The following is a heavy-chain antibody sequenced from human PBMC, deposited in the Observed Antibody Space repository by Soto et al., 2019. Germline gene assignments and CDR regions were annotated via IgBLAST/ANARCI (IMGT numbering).Heavy chain of an antibody. Sequence: GGSLRLSCAAFGFTFSSYAMSWVRQAPGKGLEWVSAISGSGGSTYYADSVKGRFTISRDNSKNTLYLQMNSLRAEDTAVYYCAKDDYIRDWYMDVWGKGTTVTVSS. D-gene: IGHD3-16*01. CDR3: AKDDYIRDWYMDV. J-gene: IGHJ6*03. V-gene: IGHV3-23*01. CDR1: GFTFSSYA. CDR2: ISGSGGST.